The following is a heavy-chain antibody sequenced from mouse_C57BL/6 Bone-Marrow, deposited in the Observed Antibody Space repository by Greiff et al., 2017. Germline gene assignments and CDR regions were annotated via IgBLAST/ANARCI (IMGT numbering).Heavy chain of an antibody. CDR3: VRWRSLYGSSLYYAMDY. J-gene: IGHJ4*01. CDR1: GYTFTSYW. D-gene: IGHD1-1*01. CDR2: INPSNGGT. V-gene: IGHV1-53*01. Sequence: QVQLQQPGTELVKPGASVKLSCKASGYTFTSYWMHWVKQRPGQGLEWIGNINPSNGGTNYNEKFKSKATLTVDKSSSTAYMQLSSLTSEDSAVYYCVRWRSLYGSSLYYAMDYWGQGTSVTVSS.